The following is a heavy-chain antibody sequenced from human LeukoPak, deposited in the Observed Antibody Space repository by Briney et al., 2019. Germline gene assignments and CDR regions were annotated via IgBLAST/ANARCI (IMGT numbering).Heavy chain of an antibody. V-gene: IGHV1-8*01. Sequence: GASVKVSCKASGYTFTSYDINWVRQATGQGLEWMGLMNPNSGNTGYAQKFQGRVTMTRNTSISTAYMELSSLRSEDTAVYYCARGGTYYYDSSGYYYVPRRDYYMDVWGKGTTVTVSS. J-gene: IGHJ6*03. CDR2: MNPNSGNT. D-gene: IGHD3-22*01. CDR1: GYTFTSYD. CDR3: ARGGTYYYDSSGYYYVPRRDYYMDV.